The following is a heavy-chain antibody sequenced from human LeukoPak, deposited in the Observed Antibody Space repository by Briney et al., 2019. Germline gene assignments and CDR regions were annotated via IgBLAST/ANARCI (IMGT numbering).Heavy chain of an antibody. CDR1: GGSISSYY. CDR2: IYYSGNT. J-gene: IGHJ3*02. Sequence: SETLSLTCTVSGGSISSYYWSWIRQPPGKGLEWIGYIYYSGNTNYNPSLKSRVTISVDTSKNQFSLRLSYVTAADTAVYYCARSYCGGGSCGAFDIWGQGTMVTVSS. V-gene: IGHV4-59*01. CDR3: ARSYCGGGSCGAFDI. D-gene: IGHD2-15*01.